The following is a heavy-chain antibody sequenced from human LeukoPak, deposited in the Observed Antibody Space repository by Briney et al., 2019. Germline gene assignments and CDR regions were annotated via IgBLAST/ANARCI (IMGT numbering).Heavy chain of an antibody. D-gene: IGHD2-2*01. CDR3: AADSYPYCSSTSCTEQQP. V-gene: IGHV1-58*02. J-gene: IGHJ4*02. CDR1: GFTFTSSA. Sequence: RASVKVSCKASGFTFTSSAMQWARQARGQRLEWIGWIVVGSGNTNYAQKFQERVTITRDMSTSTAYMELSSLRSEDTAVYYCAADSYPYCSSTSCTEQQPWGQGTLVTVSS. CDR2: IVVGSGNT.